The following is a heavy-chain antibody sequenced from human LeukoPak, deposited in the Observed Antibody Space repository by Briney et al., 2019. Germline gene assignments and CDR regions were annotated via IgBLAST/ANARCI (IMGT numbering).Heavy chain of an antibody. J-gene: IGHJ6*03. Sequence: ASVKVSCKASGGTFSSYGVSWVRQAPGQGLEWMGGIIPIFATPNYAQKFQGRVTLTRDTSISTAYMELSRLRSDDTAVYYCARDLSLVRGFHYYYMDVWGKGTTVTISS. D-gene: IGHD3-10*01. CDR3: ARDLSLVRGFHYYYMDV. CDR2: IIPIFATP. V-gene: IGHV1-69*05. CDR1: GGTFSSYG.